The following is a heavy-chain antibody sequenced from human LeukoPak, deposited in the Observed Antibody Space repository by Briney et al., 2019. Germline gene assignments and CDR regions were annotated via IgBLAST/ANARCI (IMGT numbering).Heavy chain of an antibody. CDR3: ARRIAVAGTGYYGLDV. V-gene: IGHV5-51*01. D-gene: IGHD6-19*01. Sequence: GAPLQISCTGSLYSITSYWIGCLRPAPGKRLEVTGFIYPGGSDTRYSPSFQGQVTISADKSNSTAYLQWSSLKASDTAMYYCARRIAVAGTGYYGLDVWGQGTTVTVSS. CDR1: LYSITSYW. J-gene: IGHJ6*02. CDR2: IYPGGSDT.